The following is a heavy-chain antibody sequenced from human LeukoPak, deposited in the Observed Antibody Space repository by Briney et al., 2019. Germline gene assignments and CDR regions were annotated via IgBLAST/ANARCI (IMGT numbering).Heavy chain of an antibody. D-gene: IGHD1-26*01. CDR1: GCSISSYY. J-gene: IGHJ4*02. CDR3: ARAISASGSYHDY. CDR2: IYTSGST. Sequence: PSETLSLTCTVSGCSISSYYWSWFRQPAGKGLEWIGRIYTSGSTNYNPSLKSRVTMSVDTSKNQFSLTLSSVTGADTAVYYCARAISASGSYHDYWGQGNLVTVSS. V-gene: IGHV4-4*07.